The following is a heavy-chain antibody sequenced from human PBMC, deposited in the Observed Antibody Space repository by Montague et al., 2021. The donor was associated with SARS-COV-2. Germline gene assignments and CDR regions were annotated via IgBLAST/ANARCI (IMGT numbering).Heavy chain of an antibody. CDR3: ARDVRGLRLVWNYYYYYMDV. Sequence: CAISGDSVCGDGPRRSWDRHTPALDPERLRGTYYRPEWYNDYAVSVKSRITINPDTSKNQFSLQLNSVTPEDTAVYYCARDVRGLRLVWNYYYYYMDVWGKGTTGTVSS. J-gene: IGHJ6*03. D-gene: IGHD6-19*01. CDR1: GDSVCGDGPR. V-gene: IGHV6-1*01. CDR2: TYYRPEWYN.